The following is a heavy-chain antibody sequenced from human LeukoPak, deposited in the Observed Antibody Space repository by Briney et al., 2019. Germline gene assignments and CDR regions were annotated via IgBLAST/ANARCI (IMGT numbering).Heavy chain of an antibody. Sequence: KPSQTLSLTCAVSGGSISSGGYSWSWIRQPPGKGLEWIGYIYHSGSTYYNPSLKSRVTISGDRSKNQFSLKLSSVTAADTAVYYCARSYGDRNFDYWGQGTLVTVSS. CDR1: GGSISSGGYS. J-gene: IGHJ4*02. CDR3: ARSYGDRNFDY. D-gene: IGHD4-17*01. CDR2: IYHSGST. V-gene: IGHV4-30-2*01.